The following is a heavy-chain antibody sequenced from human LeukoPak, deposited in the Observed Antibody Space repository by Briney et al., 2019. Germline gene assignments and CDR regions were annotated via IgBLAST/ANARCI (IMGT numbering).Heavy chain of an antibody. CDR2: IRSNTYGGTT. CDR1: GFTFGDYA. J-gene: IGHJ4*02. Sequence: GGSLRLSCTASGFTFGDYAMSWVRQAPGKGLEWVGFIRSNTYGGTTQYAASVKGRFTVSSDDSKSIAYLQMNSLKTDDTAVYYCTSGXWTYWGQGTLVTVSS. D-gene: IGHD3/OR15-3a*01. V-gene: IGHV3-49*04. CDR3: TSGXWTY.